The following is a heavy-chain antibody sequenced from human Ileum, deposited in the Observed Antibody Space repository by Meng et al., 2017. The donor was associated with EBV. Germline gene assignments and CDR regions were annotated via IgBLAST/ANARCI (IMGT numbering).Heavy chain of an antibody. D-gene: IGHD1-26*01. Sequence: QVQLVQSGAEVKMPGASITLSCKASGYTFTGYAIHWVRQAPGQRLEWMGWINPGSGNTKYSRKFQGRVTITRDTSATTVYMDLSSLRSEDTAVFYCARDGGFSVGATKYDYWGQGALSPSPQ. CDR2: INPGSGNT. V-gene: IGHV1-3*01. CDR1: GYTFTGYA. CDR3: ARDGGFSVGATKYDY. J-gene: IGHJ4*02.